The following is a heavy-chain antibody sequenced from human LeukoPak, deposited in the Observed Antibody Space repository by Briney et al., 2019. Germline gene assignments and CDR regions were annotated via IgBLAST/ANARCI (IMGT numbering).Heavy chain of an antibody. CDR1: GCTFTSYD. CDR2: MNPNSGNT. Sequence: ASVKVSCKASGCTFTSYDINRLRQATGQGLEGMGGMNPNSGNTGYAQKFQGRVTMTRNTSISTAYMELSSLRSEDTAVYYCARVQEVVVAATLYYYGMDVWGQGTTVTVSS. V-gene: IGHV1-8*01. D-gene: IGHD2-15*01. J-gene: IGHJ6*02. CDR3: ARVQEVVVAATLYYYGMDV.